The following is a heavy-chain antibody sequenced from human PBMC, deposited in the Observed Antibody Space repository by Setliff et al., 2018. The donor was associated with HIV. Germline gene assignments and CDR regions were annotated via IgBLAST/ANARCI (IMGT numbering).Heavy chain of an antibody. Sequence: ASVKVSCKASGYTFTNYGITWVRQAPGQGLEWMGWINGYSAKTNYSQNLQGRVTMTTDTSTSTAYMELRSLRSDDTAVYYCARCLKDIVVVPYAGGGMDVWGKGTTVTVSS. CDR1: GYTFTNYG. CDR3: ARCLKDIVVVPYAGGGMDV. D-gene: IGHD2-2*01. J-gene: IGHJ6*03. CDR2: INGYSAKT. V-gene: IGHV1-18*01.